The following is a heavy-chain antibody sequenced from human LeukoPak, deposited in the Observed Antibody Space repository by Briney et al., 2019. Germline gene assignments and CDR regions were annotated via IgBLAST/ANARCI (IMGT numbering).Heavy chain of an antibody. CDR2: MYLSVGRSGGST. J-gene: IGHJ4*02. D-gene: IGHD5-18*01. CDR3: GGGGYIYRAFYN. Sequence: SSVKVSRKPSVYTFTHYYLHWVRQAPGHGLEWLGIMYLSVGRSGGSTTHAQKVQGRDTMTRDTSTSTVDVELCNLSSEDSAVLDWGGGGYIYRAFYNRGQGTLVTVSS. CDR1: VYTFTHYY. V-gene: IGHV1-46*01.